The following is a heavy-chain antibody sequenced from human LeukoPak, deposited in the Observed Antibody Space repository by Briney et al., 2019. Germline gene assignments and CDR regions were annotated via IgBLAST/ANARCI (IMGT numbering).Heavy chain of an antibody. CDR1: GYTFTGYY. Sequence: ASVKVSCKASGYTFTGYYMHWVRQAPGQGLEWMGWINPNSGCTNYAQKFQGRVTMTRDTSISTAYMELSRLRSEDTAVYYCARDNGSGSYDYWGQGTLVTVSS. J-gene: IGHJ4*02. D-gene: IGHD3-10*01. CDR2: INPNSGCT. CDR3: ARDNGSGSYDY. V-gene: IGHV1-2*02.